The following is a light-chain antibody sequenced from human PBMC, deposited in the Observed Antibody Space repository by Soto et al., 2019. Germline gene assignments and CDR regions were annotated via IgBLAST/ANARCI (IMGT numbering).Light chain of an antibody. CDR3: QHYDNSPPSVT. CDR1: QSVSSDF. J-gene: IGKJ3*01. CDR2: GGS. Sequence: ELVLTQSPDTLSLSPGERATLSCRASQSVSSDFLVWYQQKPGQAPRLLIYGGSSRATGIPDRFNGGGSGTDFIHRSSRLEPEDFAMYYCQHYDNSPPSVTFGPGTKVHIK. V-gene: IGKV3-20*01.